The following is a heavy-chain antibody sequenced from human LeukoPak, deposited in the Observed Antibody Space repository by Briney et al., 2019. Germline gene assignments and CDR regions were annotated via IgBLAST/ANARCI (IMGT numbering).Heavy chain of an antibody. V-gene: IGHV3-7*01. CDR3: ARDSSDFWSYYYDY. CDR1: GFTFSTYW. J-gene: IGHJ4*02. CDR2: IKQDGSEK. Sequence: PGGSLRLSCAASGFTFSTYWMTWVRQAPGKGLEWVANIKQDGSEKYYVDSVKGRFTISRDNAKNSLFLQMNSLRAEDTAVYYCARDSSDFWSYYYDYWGQGTLVTVSS. D-gene: IGHD3-3*01.